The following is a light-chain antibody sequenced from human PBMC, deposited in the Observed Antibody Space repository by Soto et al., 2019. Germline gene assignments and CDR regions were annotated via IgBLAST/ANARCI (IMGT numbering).Light chain of an antibody. CDR3: QQRKQWPPYT. CDR2: DSS. J-gene: IGKJ2*01. V-gene: IGKV3-11*01. Sequence: EIVLTQSPATLSLSPGEGAALSCRASQNIDSFLAWYQQRPGQAPRLLIYDSSTRATGVPPRFSGSGSGTDFTLTISSLEPEDSAVYYCQQRKQWPPYTFCQGTKLEIK. CDR1: QNIDSF.